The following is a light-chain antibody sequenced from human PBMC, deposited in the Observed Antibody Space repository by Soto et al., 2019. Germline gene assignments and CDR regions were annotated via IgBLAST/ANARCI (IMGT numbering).Light chain of an antibody. CDR2: EVS. CDR1: SSDVGGYNY. V-gene: IGLV2-14*01. Sequence: SALTQPASVSGSPGQSITISCTGTSSDVGGYNYVSWYQQHPGKAPKLMIYEVSNRPSGVSNRFSGSKSGNTASLTISGLQAEDEADYLWRSDNSIVAVFATGSKVTV. J-gene: IGLJ1*01. CDR3: RSDNSIVAV.